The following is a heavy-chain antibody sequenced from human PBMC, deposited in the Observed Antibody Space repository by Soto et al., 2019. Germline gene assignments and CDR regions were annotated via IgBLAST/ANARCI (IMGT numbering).Heavy chain of an antibody. CDR1: GFTFSSYA. J-gene: IGHJ4*02. V-gene: IGHV3-23*01. Sequence: PGGSLRLSCAASGFTFSSYAMAWVRQSPGKGLEWVSTISGSGGNTYYADSVKGRVTISRDNSQNTLYLQVSSLRAEDTATYYCASSYAPWIQLGTNWGQGILVTVSS. CDR3: ASSYAPWIQLGTN. CDR2: ISGSGGNT. D-gene: IGHD5-18*01.